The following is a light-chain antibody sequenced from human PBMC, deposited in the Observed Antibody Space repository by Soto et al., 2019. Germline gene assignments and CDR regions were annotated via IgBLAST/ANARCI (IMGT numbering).Light chain of an antibody. Sequence: QSALTQPASVSGSPGQSITISCTGTSSDVGSYNLVSWYQQHPGKAPKLMIYEGSKRPSGVSNRFSGSKSGNTAYLTISGLQAEDEADYYCCSYAGSSTLYVFGTGTKVTVL. J-gene: IGLJ1*01. V-gene: IGLV2-23*01. CDR2: EGS. CDR3: CSYAGSSTLYV. CDR1: SSDVGSYNL.